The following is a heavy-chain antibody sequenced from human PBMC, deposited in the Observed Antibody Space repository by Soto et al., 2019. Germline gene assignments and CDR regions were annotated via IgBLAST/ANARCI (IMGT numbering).Heavy chain of an antibody. CDR1: GGSISSYY. CDR2: IYYSGST. V-gene: IGHV4-59*08. J-gene: IGHJ6*02. CDR3: ARTPHTLDYYYGMDV. Sequence: PSETLSLTCTVSGGSISSYYWSWIRQPPGKGLEWIGYIYYSGSTNYNPSLKSRVTISVDTSKNQFSLKLSSVTAADTAVYYCARTPHTLDYYYGMDVWGQGTTVTVSS.